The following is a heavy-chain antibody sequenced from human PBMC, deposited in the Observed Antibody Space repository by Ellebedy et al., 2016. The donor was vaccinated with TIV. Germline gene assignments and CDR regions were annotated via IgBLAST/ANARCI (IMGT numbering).Heavy chain of an antibody. J-gene: IGHJ4*02. V-gene: IGHV4-34*01. D-gene: IGHD6-13*01. Sequence: SETLSLXXAVYGGSFSEYYWSWIRQPPGKGLEWIGEINHSGSTNYNPSLKSRVTISADMSKNHFSLKLSSATAADTAVYYCALNSVWYLFKYWGQGTLVTVSS. CDR1: GGSFSEYY. CDR3: ALNSVWYLFKY. CDR2: INHSGST.